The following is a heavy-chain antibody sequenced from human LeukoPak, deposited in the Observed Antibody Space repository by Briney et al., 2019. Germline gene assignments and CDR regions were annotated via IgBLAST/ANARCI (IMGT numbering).Heavy chain of an antibody. CDR2: INPNDDST. CDR1: GYTFNNYD. D-gene: IGHD3-22*01. V-gene: IGHV1-46*02. J-gene: IGHJ4*02. Sequence: ASVKVSCKASGYTFNNYDMHWVRQAPGQGLEWMGIINPNDDSTSYAQKFQGRVTMTRDTSTSTVYVELSSLRSEDTAVYYCARGLRTSGYSHWGQGTLVTVSS. CDR3: ARGLRTSGYSH.